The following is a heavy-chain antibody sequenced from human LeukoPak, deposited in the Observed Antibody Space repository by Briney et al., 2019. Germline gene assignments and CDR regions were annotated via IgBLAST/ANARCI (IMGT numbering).Heavy chain of an antibody. V-gene: IGHV1-2*02. J-gene: IGHJ5*02. Sequence: GASVKVSCKASGYTFTSYDINWVRQATGQGLEWMGWMNPNSGDTNYAQNFQGRVTMTRDTSFTTAYMELSRLRSDDTAVYYCARDRLRLGYERTNWFDPWGQGTLVTVSS. CDR3: ARDRLRLGYERTNWFDP. D-gene: IGHD2-15*01. CDR1: GYTFTSYD. CDR2: MNPNSGDT.